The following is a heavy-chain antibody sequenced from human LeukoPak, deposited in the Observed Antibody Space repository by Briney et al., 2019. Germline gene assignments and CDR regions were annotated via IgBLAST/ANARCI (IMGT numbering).Heavy chain of an antibody. D-gene: IGHD3-22*01. CDR1: GDSVSRSDSY. CDR3: ARRRYYDGSGYLE. J-gene: IGHJ1*01. CDR2: IYYSGRT. Sequence: SETLSLTCSVSGDSVSRSDSYWDWIRQPPGKGLEWIGTIYYSGRTYYSPSLKSRVNRSVDPSNNQFSLNLRSVTAADTALYYCARRRYYDGSGYLEWGQGTLLSVSS. V-gene: IGHV4-39*01.